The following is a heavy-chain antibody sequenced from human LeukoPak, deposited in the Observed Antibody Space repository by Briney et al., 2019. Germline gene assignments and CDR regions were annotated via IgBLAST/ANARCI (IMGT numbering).Heavy chain of an antibody. V-gene: IGHV4-38-2*02. CDR3: ARAYISNYDFWSGYYTRDYFDY. CDR2: IYYSGST. J-gene: IGHJ4*02. CDR1: GYSISSSYY. D-gene: IGHD3-3*01. Sequence: SETLSLTCTVSGYSISSSYYWGWIRQPPGKGLEWIGSIYYSGSTYYNPSLKSRVTISVDTSKNQFSLKLSSVTAADTAVYYCARAYISNYDFWSGYYTRDYFDYWGQGTLVTVSS.